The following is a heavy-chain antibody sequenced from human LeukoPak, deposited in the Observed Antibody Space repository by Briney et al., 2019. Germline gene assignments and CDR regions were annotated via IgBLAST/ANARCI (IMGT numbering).Heavy chain of an antibody. CDR2: IYPGDSDT. V-gene: IGHV5-51*01. CDR1: GYSFTSYW. J-gene: IGHJ4*02. D-gene: IGHD6-19*01. CDR3: ARTGYTSGWYVGSFDY. Sequence: KGGESLKISCKGSGYSFTSYWIGWVRQMPGKGLEWMGIIYPGDSDTKYSPSFQGQVTISADKSISTAYLQWSSLKASDTAMYYCARTGYTSGWYVGSFDYWGQGTLVTVSS.